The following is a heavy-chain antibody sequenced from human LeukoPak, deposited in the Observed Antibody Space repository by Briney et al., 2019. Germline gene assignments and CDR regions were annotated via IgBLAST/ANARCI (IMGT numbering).Heavy chain of an antibody. Sequence: GGSLRLSCAASGFTFSDYYMSWIRQAPGKGLEWVSYISSSGSTIYYADSVKGRFTISRDNTKNTLYLQMNSLRAEDTAVYYCAKGGSSGWYPFDYWGQGTLVTVSS. V-gene: IGHV3-11*04. D-gene: IGHD6-19*01. J-gene: IGHJ4*02. CDR1: GFTFSDYY. CDR2: ISSSGSTI. CDR3: AKGGSSGWYPFDY.